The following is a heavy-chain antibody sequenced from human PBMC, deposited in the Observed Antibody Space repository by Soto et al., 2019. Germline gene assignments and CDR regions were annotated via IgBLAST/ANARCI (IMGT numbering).Heavy chain of an antibody. CDR2: MFYSGLT. CDR1: GYSVTSSDYY. V-gene: IGHV4-39*01. J-gene: IGHJ6*02. D-gene: IGHD2-15*01. Sequence: LSLTCSVSGYSVTSSDYYWAWIRQPPGKGLEWIGSMFYSGLTYYNPSLKSRVTLSVDTSKNQFSVRLDSVTAADTAVYYCAPLSVSLSGPYGIHVWGQGTTVTVSS. CDR3: APLSVSLSGPYGIHV.